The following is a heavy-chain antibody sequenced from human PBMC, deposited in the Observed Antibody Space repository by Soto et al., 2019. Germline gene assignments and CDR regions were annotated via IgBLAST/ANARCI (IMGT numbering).Heavy chain of an antibody. D-gene: IGHD6-13*01. Sequence: GASVKVSCKASGYTFTRYYMHWVRQAPGQGLEWMGIINPSGGSTSYAQKLQGRVTMTRDTSTSTVYMELSSLRSEDTAVYYCARDPDSSSWYAPDWFDPWGQGTLVTVSS. CDR1: GYTFTRYY. J-gene: IGHJ5*02. CDR3: ARDPDSSSWYAPDWFDP. V-gene: IGHV1-46*01. CDR2: INPSGGST.